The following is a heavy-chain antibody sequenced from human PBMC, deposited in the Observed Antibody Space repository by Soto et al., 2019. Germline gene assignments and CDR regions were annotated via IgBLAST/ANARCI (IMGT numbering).Heavy chain of an antibody. CDR1: GGTFSSYA. Sequence: AVKVSCKASGGTFSSYAIRWVRQAPGQGLEWMGGIIPIFGTANYAQKFQGRVTITADESTSTAYMELSSLRSEDTAVYYCASPPGYYYDSSGYLRVPYYFDYWGQGTLVTVSS. J-gene: IGHJ4*02. D-gene: IGHD3-22*01. CDR3: ASPPGYYYDSSGYLRVPYYFDY. CDR2: IIPIFGTA. V-gene: IGHV1-69*13.